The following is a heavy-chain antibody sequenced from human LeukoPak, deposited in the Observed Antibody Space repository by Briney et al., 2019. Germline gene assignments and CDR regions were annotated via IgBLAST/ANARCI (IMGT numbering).Heavy chain of an antibody. CDR1: GGSFSGYY. D-gene: IGHD6-13*01. CDR2: INHSGST. J-gene: IGHJ4*02. V-gene: IGHV4-34*01. CDR3: AKYRIAAAGKESFDY. Sequence: SETLSLTCAVYGGSFSGYYWSWTRQPPGKGLEWIGGINHSGSTNYNPSLKSRVTISVDTSKNQFSLKLSSVTAADTAVYYCAKYRIAAAGKESFDYWGQGTLATVSS.